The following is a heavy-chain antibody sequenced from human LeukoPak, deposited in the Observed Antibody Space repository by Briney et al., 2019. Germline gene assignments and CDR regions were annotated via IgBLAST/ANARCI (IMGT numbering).Heavy chain of an antibody. V-gene: IGHV3-23*01. Sequence: GGSLRLPCAASGFTFSSFTMSWVRQAPGKGLEWVSAISGSGSGTYYADSVKGRFTLSRDNSKNTLFLQMNSLRAEDTAVYYCAKGITSCLIWGQGAMVTVSS. CDR2: ISGSGSGT. CDR1: GFTFSSFT. J-gene: IGHJ3*02. CDR3: AKGITSCLI. D-gene: IGHD2-2*01.